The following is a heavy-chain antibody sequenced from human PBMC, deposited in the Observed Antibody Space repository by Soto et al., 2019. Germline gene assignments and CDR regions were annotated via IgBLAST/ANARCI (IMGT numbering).Heavy chain of an antibody. V-gene: IGHV1-69*13. Sequence: ASVKVSCKASGGTFSTYAIDWVRQAPGQGLEWMGGIIPLFGTAKYAQNFQGRITITADESTNTAYMELRSLRSQDTAVYYCARGVHYDSSGYYYFYWGQGALVTVSS. D-gene: IGHD3-22*01. CDR3: ARGVHYDSSGYYYFY. CDR1: GGTFSTYA. J-gene: IGHJ4*02. CDR2: IIPLFGTA.